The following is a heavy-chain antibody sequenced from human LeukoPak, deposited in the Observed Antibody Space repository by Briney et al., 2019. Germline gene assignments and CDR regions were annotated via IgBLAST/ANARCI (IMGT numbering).Heavy chain of an antibody. Sequence: PGGSLRLSCAASGFTFSSYAMSWVRQAPGKGLEWVSAISGSGGSTYCADSVKGRFTISRDNSKNTLYLQMNSLRAEDTAVYYCAKIMVRGVILDYWGQGTLVTVSS. J-gene: IGHJ4*02. CDR3: AKIMVRGVILDY. D-gene: IGHD3-10*01. V-gene: IGHV3-23*01. CDR2: ISGSGGST. CDR1: GFTFSSYA.